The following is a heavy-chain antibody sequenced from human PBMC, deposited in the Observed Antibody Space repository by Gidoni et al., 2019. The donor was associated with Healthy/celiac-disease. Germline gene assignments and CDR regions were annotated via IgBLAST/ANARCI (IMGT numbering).Heavy chain of an antibody. CDR1: GFTFSSYA. V-gene: IGHV3-23*04. CDR2: ISGSGGST. D-gene: IGHD6-6*01. J-gene: IGHJ5*02. CDR3: ANYGSEQLVHEGWFDP. Sequence: EVQLVESGGGLVQPGGSLILSCAASGFTFSSYAMSWVRQAPGKGLEWVSAISGSGGSTYYADSVKGRFTISRDNSKNTLYLQMNSLRAEDTAVYYCANYGSEQLVHEGWFDPWGQGTLVTVSS.